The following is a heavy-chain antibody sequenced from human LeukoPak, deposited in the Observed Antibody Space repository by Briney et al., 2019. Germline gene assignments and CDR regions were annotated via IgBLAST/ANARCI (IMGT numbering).Heavy chain of an antibody. CDR2: IKQDGSEK. J-gene: IGHJ4*02. V-gene: IGHV3-7*01. Sequence: GGSLRLSCAASGFTFSSYWMSWVRQAPGKGLEWVANIKQDGSEKYYVDSVRGRFTISRDNAKNSLYLQMNSLRAEDTAVYYCARTRGYSYGTYFDYWGQGTLVTVSS. CDR3: ARTRGYSYGTYFDY. CDR1: GFTFSSYW. D-gene: IGHD5-18*01.